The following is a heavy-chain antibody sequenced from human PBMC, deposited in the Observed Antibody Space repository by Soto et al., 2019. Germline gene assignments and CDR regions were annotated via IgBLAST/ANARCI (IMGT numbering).Heavy chain of an antibody. CDR3: ARRQGYCTNGVCYPYGMDV. CDR1: GYTFTSYG. Sequence: QVQLVQSGAEVKKPGASVKVSCKASGYTFTSYGISWVRQAPGQGLEWMGWISAYNGNTNYAQKLQGRVTMTTDTSTSTAYMELRSLRSDDTAVYYCARRQGYCTNGVCYPYGMDVWGQGTTVTVSS. V-gene: IGHV1-18*01. D-gene: IGHD2-8*01. CDR2: ISAYNGNT. J-gene: IGHJ6*02.